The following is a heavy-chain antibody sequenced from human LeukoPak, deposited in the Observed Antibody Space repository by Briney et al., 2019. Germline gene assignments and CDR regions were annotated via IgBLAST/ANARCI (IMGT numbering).Heavy chain of an antibody. Sequence: ASVKVSCKASAYTFTGYYMHWVRQAPGQGLEWMGWINPNSGGTNYAQKFQGRVTMTRDTSISTAYMELSRLRSDDTAVYYCARVPLDDYYYGMDVWGQGTTVTVSS. CDR1: AYTFTGYY. CDR3: ARVPLDDYYYGMDV. CDR2: INPNSGGT. J-gene: IGHJ6*02. V-gene: IGHV1-2*02.